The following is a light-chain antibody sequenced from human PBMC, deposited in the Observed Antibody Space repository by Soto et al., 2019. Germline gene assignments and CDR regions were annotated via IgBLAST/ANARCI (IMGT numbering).Light chain of an antibody. CDR2: DVS. V-gene: IGLV2-14*01. J-gene: IGLJ2*01. Sequence: QSVLTQPASVSGSPGQSITISCTGTSSDVGGYNYVSWYQRHPGKAPKLMIYDVSNRPSGVSNRFSGSKSGNTASLTISGLQAEDEADYYCSSYSRTLPVVFGGGTKLTVL. CDR1: SSDVGGYNY. CDR3: SSYSRTLPVV.